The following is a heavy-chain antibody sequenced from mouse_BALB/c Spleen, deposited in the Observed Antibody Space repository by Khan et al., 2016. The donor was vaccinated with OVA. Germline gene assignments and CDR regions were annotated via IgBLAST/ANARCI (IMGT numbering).Heavy chain of an antibody. CDR2: INPRNGVS. J-gene: IGHJ3*01. CDR3: ARSGYGNPFAY. Sequence: QVQLQQSGAELGKPGASVKISCKASGYTFTSYYLYWVKQRPGQGLEWIGGINPRNGVSHFNEKFKSKATLTVDKSSSTAYMQLNSLTSEDSAVYYCARSGYGNPFAYWGQGTLVTVAT. D-gene: IGHD2-1*01. CDR1: GYTFTSYY. V-gene: IGHV1S81*02.